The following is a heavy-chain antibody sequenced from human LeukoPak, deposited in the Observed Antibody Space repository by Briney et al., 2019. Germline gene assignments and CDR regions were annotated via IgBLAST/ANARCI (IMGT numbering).Heavy chain of an antibody. J-gene: IGHJ3*01. CDR1: GFTFSTYA. CDR3: ARVFITRKDNAFDL. Sequence: GGSLRLSCAASGFTFSTYAMHRVRQAAGKGLEWVAVITYDGSDKYYADSVKGRFTISRDNSKNTLYLQMNSLRAEDTAVYYCARVFITRKDNAFDLWGQGTMVTVSS. V-gene: IGHV3-30-3*01. CDR2: ITYDGSDK. D-gene: IGHD3-22*01.